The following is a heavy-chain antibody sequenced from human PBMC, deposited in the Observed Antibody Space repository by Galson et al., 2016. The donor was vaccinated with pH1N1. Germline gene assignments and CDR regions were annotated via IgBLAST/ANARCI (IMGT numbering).Heavy chain of an antibody. D-gene: IGHD5-24*01. Sequence: LSLTCAVSGYSFSGYYWSWLRQPPGKGLEWIGEINHSGSTNYNPSLKSRVTISVDTSENQFSLKLYSVTAADTAVYYCARGRGGYNLRERQYYYSYMDVWGKGTTVTVSS. CDR2: INHSGST. V-gene: IGHV4-34*01. CDR1: GYSFSGYY. CDR3: ARGRGGYNLRERQYYYSYMDV. J-gene: IGHJ6*03.